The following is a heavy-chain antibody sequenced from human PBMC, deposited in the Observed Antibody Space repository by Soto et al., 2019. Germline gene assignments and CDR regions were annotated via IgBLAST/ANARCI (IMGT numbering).Heavy chain of an antibody. D-gene: IGHD3-3*01. CDR2: IYYSGST. Sequence: PSETLSLTCTVSSSSISSYYWSWIRQPPGKGLEWIGYIYYSGSTNYNPSLKSRVTISVDTSKNQFSLKLSSVTAADTAVYYCARDRIDFWSGYPAYGMDVWGQGTTVTVSS. CDR1: SSSISSYY. CDR3: ARDRIDFWSGYPAYGMDV. J-gene: IGHJ6*02. V-gene: IGHV4-59*01.